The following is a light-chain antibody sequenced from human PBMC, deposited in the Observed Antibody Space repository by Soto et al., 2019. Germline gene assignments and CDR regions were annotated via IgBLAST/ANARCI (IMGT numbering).Light chain of an antibody. CDR3: QQYYSYPGFT. CDR1: QSVHSR. Sequence: EIVMTQSPAALSVSPGDAATLSCRASQSVHSRLAWYQQKPGQAPRLLIYGASTRASGIPARFRGSGSGTEFTLTISSLQSEDFATYYCQQYYSYPGFTFGPGTKVDIK. V-gene: IGKV3-15*01. J-gene: IGKJ3*01. CDR2: GAS.